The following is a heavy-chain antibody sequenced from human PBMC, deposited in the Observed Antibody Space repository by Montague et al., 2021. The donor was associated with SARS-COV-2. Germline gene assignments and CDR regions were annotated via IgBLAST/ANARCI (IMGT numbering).Heavy chain of an antibody. CDR1: GFTFSSYA. CDR2: ISGSGGST. Sequence: SLRLSCAASGFTFSSYAMSWVRQAPGKGLEWVSAISGSGGSTYYADSXXGRFIISRDNSKNTLYLQMNGLRAEDTAVYYCARAGGALKIGSYLDEYWGQGTLVTVSS. J-gene: IGHJ4*02. D-gene: IGHD1-26*01. CDR3: ARAGGALKIGSYLDEY. V-gene: IGHV3-23*01.